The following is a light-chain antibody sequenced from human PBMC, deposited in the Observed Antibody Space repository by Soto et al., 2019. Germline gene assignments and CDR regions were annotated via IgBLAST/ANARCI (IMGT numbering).Light chain of an antibody. J-gene: IGLJ2*01. Sequence: QSALTQPRSVSGSPGQSVTISCTGTSSDVGGYNYVSWYQQHPGNAPKLMIYDVSKRPSGVSNRFSGSKSGNTASLTISGLQAEDEADYYCSSYTSSSTDILFGGGTKLTVL. CDR3: SSYTSSSTDIL. CDR2: DVS. CDR1: SSDVGGYNY. V-gene: IGLV2-14*03.